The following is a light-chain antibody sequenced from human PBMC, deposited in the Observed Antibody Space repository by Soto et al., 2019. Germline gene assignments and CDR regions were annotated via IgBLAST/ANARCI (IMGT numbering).Light chain of an antibody. Sequence: SVLTQPRSVSGSPGQSVTISCTGTSSDVGGYNYVSWYQQHPGKAPKLMIHDVSQRPSGVPDRFSGSKSGNTASLTISGLQAEDEADYHCSSYAGIHVVFGGGTKLTVL. CDR1: SSDVGGYNY. CDR3: SSYAGIHVV. CDR2: DVS. V-gene: IGLV2-11*01. J-gene: IGLJ2*01.